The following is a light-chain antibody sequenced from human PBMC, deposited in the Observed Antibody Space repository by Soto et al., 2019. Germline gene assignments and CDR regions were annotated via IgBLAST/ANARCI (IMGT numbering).Light chain of an antibody. CDR1: NNDIGNYNY. Sequence: QSALSQPASVSGSPGQSITISCTGTNNDIGNYNYVSWYQQHPGKAPKLIVYEVNNRPSGVSNRFSGSKSGNTASLTISGLQADYEADYHCCSYADNYFYVFGTGTKVTVL. J-gene: IGLJ1*01. V-gene: IGLV2-14*01. CDR2: EVN. CDR3: CSYADNYFYV.